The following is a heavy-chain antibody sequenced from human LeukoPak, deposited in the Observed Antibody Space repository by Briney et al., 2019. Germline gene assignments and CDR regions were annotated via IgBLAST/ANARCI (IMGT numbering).Heavy chain of an antibody. CDR1: GYTFTSYD. Sequence: ASVKVSCKASGYTFTSYDINWVRQATGQGLEWMGWMKPNSGNTGYAQKFQGRVTMTRNTPISTAYMELSSLGSEDTAVYYCARATRDCSSASCYNDWGQGTLVTVSS. CDR2: MKPNSGNT. J-gene: IGHJ4*02. V-gene: IGHV1-8*01. D-gene: IGHD2-2*02. CDR3: ARATRDCSSASCYND.